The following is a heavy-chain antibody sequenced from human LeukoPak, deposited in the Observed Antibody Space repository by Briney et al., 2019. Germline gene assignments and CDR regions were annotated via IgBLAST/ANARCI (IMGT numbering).Heavy chain of an antibody. CDR1: GYSFTSYW. CDR2: IYPGDSDT. J-gene: IGHJ4*02. V-gene: IGHV5-51*01. Sequence: GESLKISCKGSGYSFTSYWIGWVRQMPGKGLEWMGIIYPGDSDTRYSPSFQGQVTISADKSISTAYLQWSGLKASDTAMYYCARHEVLQWYQIDYWGQGTLVTVSS. CDR3: ARHEVLQWYQIDY. D-gene: IGHD2-2*01.